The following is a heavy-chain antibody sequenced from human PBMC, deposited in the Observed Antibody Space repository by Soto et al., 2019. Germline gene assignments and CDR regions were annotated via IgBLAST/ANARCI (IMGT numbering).Heavy chain of an antibody. V-gene: IGHV1-69*06. J-gene: IGHJ6*02. CDR3: ARARNISSSWRGWVLGYYYYGMDV. Sequence: QVQLVQSGAEVKKPGSSVKVSCKASGGTFSSYAISWVRQAPGQGLEWMGGIIPIFGTANYAQKFQGRFTITADKSTSTAYMELSSLRSEDTAVYYCARARNISSSWRGWVLGYYYYGMDVWGQGTTVTVSS. CDR1: GGTFSSYA. D-gene: IGHD6-13*01. CDR2: IIPIFGTA.